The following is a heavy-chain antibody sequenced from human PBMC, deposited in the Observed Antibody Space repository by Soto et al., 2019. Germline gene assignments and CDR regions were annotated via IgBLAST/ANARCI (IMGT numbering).Heavy chain of an antibody. CDR3: AKDVEGGSLFRGAFDY. D-gene: IGHD1-26*01. CDR1: RFTFTSYA. Sequence: EVELLESGGGLVQPGGSLRLSCVASRFTFTSYAMSWVRQAPGKGLEWVAAISASGGATIHADSVKGRLTISRDNSKNTLYLQMNSLRAEXXXVYYCAKDVEGGSLFRGAFDYWGQGTQVTVSS. V-gene: IGHV3-23*01. J-gene: IGHJ4*02. CDR2: ISASGGAT.